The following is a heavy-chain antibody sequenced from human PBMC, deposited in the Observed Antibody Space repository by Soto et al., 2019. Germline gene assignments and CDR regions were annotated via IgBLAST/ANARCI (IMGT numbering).Heavy chain of an antibody. CDR1: GGSFSGYY. Sequence: QVQLQQWGAGLLKPSETLSLTCAVYGGSFSGYYWSWIRQPPGKGLEWIGEINHSGSTNYNPSLKSRVIISVDTSKNQFSLKLSSVTAADTAVYYCARGAKVIAARRGFDYWGQGTLVTVSS. V-gene: IGHV4-34*01. CDR3: ARGAKVIAARRGFDY. CDR2: INHSGST. J-gene: IGHJ4*02. D-gene: IGHD6-6*01.